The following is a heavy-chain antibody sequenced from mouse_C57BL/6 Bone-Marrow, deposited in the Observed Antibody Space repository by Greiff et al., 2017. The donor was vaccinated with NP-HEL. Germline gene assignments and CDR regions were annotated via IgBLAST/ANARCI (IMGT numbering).Heavy chain of an antibody. V-gene: IGHV1-81*01. D-gene: IGHD1-1*01. CDR2: IYPRSGNT. J-gene: IGHJ1*03. CDR3: ARCITTVVARYFDV. CDR1: GYTFTRYG. Sequence: QVQLQQSGAELARPGASVKLSCKASGYTFTRYGISWVKQRTGQGLEWIGEIYPRSGNTYYNEKFTGKATLTADKSSSTAYMELRRLTSEDSAVYFCARCITTVVARYFDVWGTGTTVTVSS.